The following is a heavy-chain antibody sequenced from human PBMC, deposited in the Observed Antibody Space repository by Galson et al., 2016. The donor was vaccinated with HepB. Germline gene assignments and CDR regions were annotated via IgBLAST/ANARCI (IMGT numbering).Heavy chain of an antibody. D-gene: IGHD4-17*01. CDR2: ISGTGGST. V-gene: IGHV3-23*01. CDR3: AKDGGVTTGRFDN. J-gene: IGHJ4*02. CDR1: GFTFKNYA. Sequence: SLRLSCAASGFTFKNYAMGWVRQASGKGLEWISSISGTGGSTYYPDPVKGRFTVSRNNSQNTLYLQMNGLRAEDTAVYYCAKDGGVTTGRFDNGGPGTLVIVSS.